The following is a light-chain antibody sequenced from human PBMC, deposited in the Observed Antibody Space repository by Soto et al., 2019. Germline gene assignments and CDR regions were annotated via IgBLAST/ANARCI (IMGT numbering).Light chain of an antibody. CDR1: SSNIGAHYD. Sequence: QSVLTQPPSVSGAPGQTVTISCTGSSSNIGAHYDVQWYQQLPGTAPKLLFYGNTNRPSGVPDRFSGSSSGTSASLAITGLQAEDEADYYCQSYDSSLSADVFGGGTKLTVL. CDR2: GNT. J-gene: IGLJ2*01. V-gene: IGLV1-40*01. CDR3: QSYDSSLSADV.